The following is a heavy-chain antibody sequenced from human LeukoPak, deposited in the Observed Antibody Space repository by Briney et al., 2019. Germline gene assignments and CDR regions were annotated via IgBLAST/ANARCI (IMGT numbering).Heavy chain of an antibody. CDR1: GFTFSSYS. CDR2: ISSSSSYT. Sequence: GGSLRLSCAASGFTFSSYSMNWVRQAPGKGLEWVSSISSSSSYTYYADSVKGRFTISRDNAKNSLYLQMNSLRAEDTAVYYCARELVSSIVVVTAMGYFDYWGQGTLVTVSS. D-gene: IGHD2-21*02. V-gene: IGHV3-21*01. J-gene: IGHJ4*02. CDR3: ARELVSSIVVVTAMGYFDY.